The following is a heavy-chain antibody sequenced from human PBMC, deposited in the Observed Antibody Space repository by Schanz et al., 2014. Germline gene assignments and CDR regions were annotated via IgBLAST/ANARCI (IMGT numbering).Heavy chain of an antibody. D-gene: IGHD4-17*01. CDR3: ARPRFDYGEVDY. Sequence: QVQLVESGGGVVQFGRSLRLSCAAYGFTLSSYAMHWVRQAPGKGLEWVAVIWNNGVTKYYADSVRGRFTISRDRFQNTLYLRMSSLRAEDTAVYYCARPRFDYGEVDYWGQGTLVTVSS. CDR2: IWNNGVTK. CDR1: GFTLSSYA. V-gene: IGHV3-33*08. J-gene: IGHJ4*02.